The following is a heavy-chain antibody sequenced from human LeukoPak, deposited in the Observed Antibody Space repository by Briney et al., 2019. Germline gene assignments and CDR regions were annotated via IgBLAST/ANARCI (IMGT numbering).Heavy chain of an antibody. CDR1: GFTFSNYG. D-gene: IGHD5-18*01. V-gene: IGHV3-30*02. CDR3: AKDIYSYGELDH. CDR2: IRYDARNI. J-gene: IGHJ4*02. Sequence: PGGSLRLSCAASGFTFSNYGMHWARQAPGKGLEWVAFIRYDARNIDYADSVKGRFTISRDNSKKTLYLQMNSLRAEDTAFYYCAKDIYSYGELDHWGQGTLVIVSS.